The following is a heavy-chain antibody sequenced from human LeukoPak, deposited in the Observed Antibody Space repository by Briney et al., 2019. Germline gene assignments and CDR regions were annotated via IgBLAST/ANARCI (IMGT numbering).Heavy chain of an antibody. J-gene: IGHJ5*02. V-gene: IGHV3-30*04. Sequence: PGGSLRLSCAASGFTFSSYAMHGVRQAPGKGLEGVAVISYDGSNKYYADSVKGRFTISRDNYKNTLSLQMNSLRAEDTAVYYCARGRYYDSSGYSPWSLLGSWGQGTLVTVSS. D-gene: IGHD3-22*01. CDR3: ARGRYYDSSGYSPWSLLGS. CDR1: GFTFSSYA. CDR2: ISYDGSNK.